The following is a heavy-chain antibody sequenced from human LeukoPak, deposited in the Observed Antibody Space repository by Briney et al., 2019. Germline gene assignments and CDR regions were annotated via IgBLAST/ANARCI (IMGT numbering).Heavy chain of an antibody. D-gene: IGHD2-2*01. V-gene: IGHV3-23*01. CDR1: GFTFSSYA. CDR3: ARLVLVVVPAAIGYFDY. CDR2: ISGSGGST. J-gene: IGHJ4*02. Sequence: GGSLRLSCAASGFTFSSYAMSWVRQAPGKGLEWVSAISGSGGSTYYADSVKGRFTISRDNSKNTLYLQMNSLRAEDTAVYYCARLVLVVVPAAIGYFDYWGQGTLVTVSS.